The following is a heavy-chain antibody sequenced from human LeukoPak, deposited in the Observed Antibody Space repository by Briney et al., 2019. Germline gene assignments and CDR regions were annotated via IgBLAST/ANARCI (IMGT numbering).Heavy chain of an antibody. J-gene: IGHJ4*02. CDR1: GFTFSSYA. Sequence: PGRSLRLSCAASGFTFSSYAMHWVRQAPGKGLEWVAVISYDGSNKYYADSVKGRFTISRDNSKNTLYLQMNSLRAEDTAVYYCARGARGYSYPIFDYWGQGTLVTVSS. D-gene: IGHD5-18*01. CDR2: ISYDGSNK. CDR3: ARGARGYSYPIFDY. V-gene: IGHV3-30-3*01.